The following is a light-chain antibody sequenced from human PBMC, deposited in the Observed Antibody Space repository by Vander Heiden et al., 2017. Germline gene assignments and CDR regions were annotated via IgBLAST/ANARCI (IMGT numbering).Light chain of an antibody. J-gene: IGKJ1*01. V-gene: IGKV1-39*01. CDR1: HSISSY. Sequence: DIQMTHSPSSLPASVGDRVTITCRASHSISSYLNWYQQKPGIAPKLLIYAVSSLQSGVPSRFTRSGSVIDFTLTISSRHPEDFATYYCLRSDTTRPTFRQGSK. CDR2: AVS. CDR3: LRSDTTRPT.